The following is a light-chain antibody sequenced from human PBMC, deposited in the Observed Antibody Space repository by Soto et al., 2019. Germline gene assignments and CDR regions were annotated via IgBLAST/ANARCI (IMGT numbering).Light chain of an antibody. CDR3: SSYTSRITFV. J-gene: IGLJ1*01. V-gene: IGLV2-18*02. Sequence: QSVLTQPPSVSGSPGQSVTISCTGTSSDVGSYNRVSWYQQPPGTAPKLMIYDVSNRPSGVPDRFSGSKSGNTASLTISGFQAEDEANYYASSYTSRITFVFGPGTRVTAL. CDR1: SSDVGSYNR. CDR2: DVS.